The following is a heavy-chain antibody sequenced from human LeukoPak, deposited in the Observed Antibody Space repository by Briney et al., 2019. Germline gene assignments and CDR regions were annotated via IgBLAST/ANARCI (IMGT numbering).Heavy chain of an antibody. CDR2: FKSKAAGGTT. J-gene: IGHJ3*02. D-gene: IGHD1-26*01. CDR3: TRGAPQADVFDI. Sequence: PGGSLRPSCAASGFTFSVTWMSWVRQAPGRGLEWVGRFKSKAAGGTTDYAAPVAGRFTISRDDSKNMLYLQMNSLKTEDTAVYYCTRGAPQADVFDIWGQGTMVTVSS. CDR1: GFTFSVTW. V-gene: IGHV3-15*01.